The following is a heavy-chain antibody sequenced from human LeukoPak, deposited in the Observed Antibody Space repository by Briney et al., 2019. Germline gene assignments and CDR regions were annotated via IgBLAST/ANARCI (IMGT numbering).Heavy chain of an antibody. Sequence: SETLSLTCTVSGASISSGDNYWSWIRQPPGKGLEWIGYIYYSGSTHYNPSLKGRLTISVDTSKNQLSLRLSSVTAADTAVYYCARTFISAAVCYFDWWGQGTLVTVSS. CDR1: GASISSGDNY. CDR2: IYYSGST. D-gene: IGHD6-13*01. CDR3: ARTFISAAVCYFDW. V-gene: IGHV4-30-4*08. J-gene: IGHJ4*02.